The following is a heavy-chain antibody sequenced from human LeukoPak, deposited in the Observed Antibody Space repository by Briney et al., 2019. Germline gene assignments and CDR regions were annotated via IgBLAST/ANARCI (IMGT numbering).Heavy chain of an antibody. CDR1: RFTFSIYW. Sequence: GGSLRLSCVASRFTFSIYWMSWVRQAPGKWLEWVANITQDGREEYYVDSVKGRFSISRDNAKNSLYLQMNSLRAEDTAVYYCARERMGPRGTFDIWGQGTMVTVSS. D-gene: IGHD3-16*01. CDR3: ARERMGPRGTFDI. CDR2: ITQDGREE. V-gene: IGHV3-7*01. J-gene: IGHJ3*02.